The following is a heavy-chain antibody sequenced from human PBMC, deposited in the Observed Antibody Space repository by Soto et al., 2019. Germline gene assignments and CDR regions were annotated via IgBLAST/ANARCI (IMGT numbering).Heavy chain of an antibody. Sequence: GGSLRLSCTASGFTLGNYWMAWVRQAPGKGLEWVANARQDGVDKGHADSVRDRSTIIRENARNSVFLQMNSLRAEDTAVYYCAKDEYSSRGFTIFGVVITFPFDYWGQGTLVTVSS. CDR1: GFTLGNYW. CDR2: ARQDGVDK. V-gene: IGHV3-7*03. J-gene: IGHJ4*02. CDR3: AKDEYSSRGFTIFGVVITFPFDY. D-gene: IGHD3-3*01.